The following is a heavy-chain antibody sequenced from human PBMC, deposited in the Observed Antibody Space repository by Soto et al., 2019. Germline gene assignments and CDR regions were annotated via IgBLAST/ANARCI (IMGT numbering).Heavy chain of an antibody. CDR2: IFYGGSS. CDR3: ARSGNSNGLVFDY. J-gene: IGHJ4*02. V-gene: IGHV4-59*01. D-gene: IGHD6-19*01. Sequence: LSLTCIVSGGSINGYYWSWIRQPPGKGLEWIGYIFYGGSSRQNPSLNSRVTVSADTSKNEFSLRLTSVTAADTAVYYCARSGNSNGLVFDYWGQGALVTVSS. CDR1: GGSINGYY.